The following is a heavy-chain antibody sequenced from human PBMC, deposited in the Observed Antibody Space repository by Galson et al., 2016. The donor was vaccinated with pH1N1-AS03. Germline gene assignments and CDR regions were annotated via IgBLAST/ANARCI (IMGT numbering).Heavy chain of an antibody. Sequence: TLSLTCTVSGGSISSGNYYWSWIRQPAGKGLEWIGRIYTSGRTNYNPSLQGRITISVDSSKNQFSLKLTSMTAADTAVYYCAKGTGADYWGQGTLVTVSS. D-gene: IGHD7-27*01. V-gene: IGHV4-61*02. J-gene: IGHJ4*02. CDR1: GGSISSGNYY. CDR2: IYTSGRT. CDR3: AKGTGADY.